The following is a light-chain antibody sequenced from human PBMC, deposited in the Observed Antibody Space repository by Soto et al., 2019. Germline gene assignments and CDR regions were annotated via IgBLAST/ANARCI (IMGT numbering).Light chain of an antibody. V-gene: IGKV3-15*01. Sequence: ERVMTQSPATLSVSPGERATLSCRASQSVSSSLAWYQQKPGHAPRLLFYGASTRATGIPARFSGSGSGTEFTLTISSLQSEDFAVYYCQQYSDWPLTFGQGTRLEIK. CDR1: QSVSSS. J-gene: IGKJ5*01. CDR3: QQYSDWPLT. CDR2: GAS.